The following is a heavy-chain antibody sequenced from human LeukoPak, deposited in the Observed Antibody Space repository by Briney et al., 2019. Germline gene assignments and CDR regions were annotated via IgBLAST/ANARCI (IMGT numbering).Heavy chain of an antibody. V-gene: IGHV4-59*01. D-gene: IGHD3-3*01. CDR3: AREIRFGPSDY. J-gene: IGHJ4*02. Sequence: PSETLSLTCSVSGGSISSYYWSWIRQPPGRGLEWIGYIYYSGSTNYNPSLKSRVTISVDTSKNQFSLKLSSVTAADTAVYYCAREIRFGPSDYWGQGTLVTVSS. CDR2: IYYSGST. CDR1: GGSISSYY.